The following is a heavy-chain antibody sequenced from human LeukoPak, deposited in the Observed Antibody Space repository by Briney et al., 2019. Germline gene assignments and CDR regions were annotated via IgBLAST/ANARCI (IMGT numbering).Heavy chain of an antibody. J-gene: IGHJ4*02. D-gene: IGHD1/OR15-1a*01. V-gene: IGHV4-34*01. CDR1: GGSFSDYY. CDR3: ARRTWGGTYYFDY. CDR2: INHSGRT. Sequence: SETLSLTCAVYGGSFSDYYWSWIRQPPGKGLEWIGEINHSGRTNYNPSLKSRVTISVDTSKNQFSLNLKSVTAADTAKYYCARRTWGGTYYFDYWGQGARVTVSS.